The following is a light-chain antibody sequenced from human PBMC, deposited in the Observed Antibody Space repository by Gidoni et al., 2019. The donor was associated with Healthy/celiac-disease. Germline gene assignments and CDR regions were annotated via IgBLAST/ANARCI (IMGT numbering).Light chain of an antibody. CDR3: QQYYSYLPT. V-gene: IGKV1-8*01. CDR1: QGISSY. Sequence: AIRMTQSPSSVSASTGDRVTITCRASQGISSYLAWYQQKPGKAPKLLIYAASTLHSGVPSRLSGSGSGTDFTLTISCLQSEDFATYYCQQYYSYLPTFXGXTKVEIK. J-gene: IGKJ4*01. CDR2: AAS.